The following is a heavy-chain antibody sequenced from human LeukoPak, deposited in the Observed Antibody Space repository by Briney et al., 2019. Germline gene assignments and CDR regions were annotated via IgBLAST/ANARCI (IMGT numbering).Heavy chain of an antibody. J-gene: IGHJ4*02. D-gene: IGHD2-2*01. CDR3: AREKGHCSSTSCLFDY. V-gene: IGHV3-33*01. CDR2: IWYDGSNK. CDR1: GFTFSNYG. Sequence: PGGSLRLSCAASGFTFSNYGMHWVRQAPGKGLEWVAVIWYDGSNKYYTDSVKGRFTISRDTSKNTLYLQMNSLRAEDTAVYYCAREKGHCSSTSCLFDYWGQGTLVTVSS.